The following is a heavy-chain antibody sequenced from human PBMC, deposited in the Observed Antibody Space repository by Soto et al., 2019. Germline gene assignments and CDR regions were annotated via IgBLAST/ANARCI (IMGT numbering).Heavy chain of an antibody. CDR3: AREEKQLSRYGGDFDY. D-gene: IGHD3-16*01. V-gene: IGHV4-59*01. CDR1: GFSFSDYY. Sequence: QVQLVQSGGGLVKPGGSLTLSCAASGFSFSDYYMIWVRQPPGKGLEWIGHIYYIGTTNYNPSLKSRVTISVDTSKNQFSLKVTSVTAADTAVYFCAREEKQLSRYGGDFDYWGQGILVTVSS. CDR2: IYYIGTT. J-gene: IGHJ4*02.